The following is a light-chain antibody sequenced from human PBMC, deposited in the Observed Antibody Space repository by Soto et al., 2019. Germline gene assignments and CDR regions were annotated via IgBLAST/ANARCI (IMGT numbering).Light chain of an antibody. CDR3: QQRGEWPPGAT. CDR2: EAS. Sequence: EIVLTQSPATLSLSPGERATLSCRASLSISNSLAWYQQKPGQAPRLLIYEASNRATGIPARFSGSGPGTDFTLTISSLEPEDFAVYYCQQRGEWPPGATFGQGTRPEI. V-gene: IGKV3-11*01. J-gene: IGKJ5*01. CDR1: LSISNS.